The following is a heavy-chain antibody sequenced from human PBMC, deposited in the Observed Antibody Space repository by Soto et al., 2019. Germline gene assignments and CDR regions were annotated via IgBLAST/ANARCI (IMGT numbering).Heavy chain of an antibody. CDR3: ASALEGYDSSGYGPWDY. D-gene: IGHD3-22*01. V-gene: IGHV3-23*01. Sequence: GGSLRLSCAASGFTFSSYAMSWVRQAPGKGLEWVSAISGSGGSTYYADSVKGRITISRDNSKNTLYLQMNSLRAEDTAVYYCASALEGYDSSGYGPWDYWGQGTLVTVSS. CDR2: ISGSGGST. CDR1: GFTFSSYA. J-gene: IGHJ4*02.